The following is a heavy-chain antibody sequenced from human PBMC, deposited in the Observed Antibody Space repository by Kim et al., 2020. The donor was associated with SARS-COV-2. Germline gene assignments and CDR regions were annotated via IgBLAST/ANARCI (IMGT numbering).Heavy chain of an antibody. CDR1: GFSFTMYA. Sequence: GGSLRLSCAASGFSFTMYAMAWVRQAPGRGLEWVSTITGNGQSTYYTDSVKDRFTISRDNSKGTLFLQMNNMRAAEDTAIYYCANLLGGSYYGLDVWGQGTTVTVSS. D-gene: IGHD3-16*01. J-gene: IGHJ6*02. CDR3: ANLLGGSYYGLDV. V-gene: IGHV3-23*01. CDR2: ITGNGQST.